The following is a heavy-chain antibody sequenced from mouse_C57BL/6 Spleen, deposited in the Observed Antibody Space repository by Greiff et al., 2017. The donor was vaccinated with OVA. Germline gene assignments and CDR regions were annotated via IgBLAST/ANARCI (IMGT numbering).Heavy chain of an antibody. D-gene: IGHD6-1*01. Sequence: QVQLQQSGPELVKPGASVKISCKASGYAFSSSFMNWVKQRPGKGLEWIGRIYPGDGDTNYNGKFKGKATLTADKSSSTAYMQLSSLTSEDSAVYFCAASWFDYWGQGTTLTVSS. J-gene: IGHJ2*01. CDR2: IYPGDGDT. V-gene: IGHV1-82*01. CDR3: AASWFDY. CDR1: GYAFSSSF.